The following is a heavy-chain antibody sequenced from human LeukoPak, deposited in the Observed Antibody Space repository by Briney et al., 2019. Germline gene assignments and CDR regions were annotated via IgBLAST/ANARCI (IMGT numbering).Heavy chain of an antibody. CDR2: ISAYSDNT. CDR3: ARGSSVAAAGYNWFDP. CDR1: GYTFTSYG. D-gene: IGHD6-13*01. V-gene: IGHV1-18*01. Sequence: ASVKVSCEASGYTFTSYGISWVRQAPGQGLEWMGWISAYSDNTNFAQKLQGRVTMTTDTSTSTAYMELRSLRSDDTAVYYCARGSSVAAAGYNWFDPWGQGTLVTVSS. J-gene: IGHJ5*02.